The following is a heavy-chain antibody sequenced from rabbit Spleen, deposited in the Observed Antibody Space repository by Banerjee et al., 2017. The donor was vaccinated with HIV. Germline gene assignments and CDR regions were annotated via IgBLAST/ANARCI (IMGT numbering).Heavy chain of an antibody. CDR2: IYAGNSGST. V-gene: IGHV1S45*01. Sequence: EESGGDLVKPEGSLTLTCKASGLVFSGSYWIFWGRQAPGKGLEWIGCIYAGNSGSTYYANWAKGRFTISKTSSTTVTLQMTSLTAADTATYFCARGSTDWGVVGRLDLWGPGTLVTVS. D-gene: IGHD4-1*01. CDR3: ARGSTDWGVVGRLDL. CDR1: GLVFSGSYW. J-gene: IGHJ3*01.